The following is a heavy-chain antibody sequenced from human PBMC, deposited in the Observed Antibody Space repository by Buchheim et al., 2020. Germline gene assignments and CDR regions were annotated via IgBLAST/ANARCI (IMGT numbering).Heavy chain of an antibody. CDR1: GLTFGEES. J-gene: IGHJ4*02. CDR2: IRRAGG. D-gene: IGHD3-3*01. V-gene: IGHV3-48*04. Sequence: EVQLAESGGGLIQPGGSLRLSCSASGLTFGEESMNWVRQAPGKGLEWISRIRRAGGSYADVVQGRFTISSDNAKSSLYLQMNSLRIEDTAVYFCVRDLSWSFDCWGQG. CDR3: VRDLSWSFDC.